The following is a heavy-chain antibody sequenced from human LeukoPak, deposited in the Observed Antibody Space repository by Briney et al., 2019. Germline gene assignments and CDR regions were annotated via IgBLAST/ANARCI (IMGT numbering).Heavy chain of an antibody. D-gene: IGHD1-1*01. CDR2: ISGGGDRI. V-gene: IGHV3-23*01. J-gene: IGHJ4*02. CDR1: GFTFSSYV. Sequence: GGSLRLSCAASGFTFSSYVMNWVRQAPGKGLEWVSGISGGGDRIYYADSVKGRFTISRDNSNNSLSLQMNSLRAEDTAVYYCARSTTTSLFDYWGQGTLVSVPS. CDR3: ARSTTTSLFDY.